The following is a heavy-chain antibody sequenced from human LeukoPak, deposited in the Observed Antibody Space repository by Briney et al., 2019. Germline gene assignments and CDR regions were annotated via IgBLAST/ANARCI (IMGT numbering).Heavy chain of an antibody. CDR3: ARVRGDYYFDY. CDR1: RFTFSDYA. J-gene: IGHJ4*02. V-gene: IGHV3-49*04. D-gene: IGHD3-16*01. CDR2: IRSKAYGGTT. Sequence: GGSLRLSCTASRFTFSDYAMSWVRQAPGKGLEWVGFIRSKAYGGTTEYAASVKGRFTISRDNAKNSLYLQINSLRAEDTAVYYCARVRGDYYFDYWGQGTLVSVSS.